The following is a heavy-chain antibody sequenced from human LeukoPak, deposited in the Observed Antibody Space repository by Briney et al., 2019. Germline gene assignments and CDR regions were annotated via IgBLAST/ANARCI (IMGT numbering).Heavy chain of an antibody. CDR1: GLTFSKYW. V-gene: IGHV3-7*03. CDR2: IKEDGREI. J-gene: IGHJ4*02. CDR3: ARDPVRRFDY. Sequence: GGSLRLSCAASGLTFSKYWMTWVRQPPGRGLEWVANIKEDGREIHYVDAVKGRFTISRDNVKNSLYLQMNSLRAEDTAVYYCARDPVRRFDYWGQGTLVTVSS.